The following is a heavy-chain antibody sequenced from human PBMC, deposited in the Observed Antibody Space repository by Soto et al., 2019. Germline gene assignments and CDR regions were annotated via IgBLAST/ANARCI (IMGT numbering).Heavy chain of an antibody. V-gene: IGHV4-38-2*01. CDR1: GYSISSGYY. CDR3: ARGGQDFWSGPFDY. D-gene: IGHD3-3*01. J-gene: IGHJ4*02. CDR2: IYHSGST. Sequence: SETLSLTCAVSGYSISSGYYWGWIRQPPGKGLEWIGSIYHSGSTYYNPSLKSRVTISADTSRNQFSLKLNSVTAADTAVYYCARGGQDFWSGPFDYWGQGALVTVSS.